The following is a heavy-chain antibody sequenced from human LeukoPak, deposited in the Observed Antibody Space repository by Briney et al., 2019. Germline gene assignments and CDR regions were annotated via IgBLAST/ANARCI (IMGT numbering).Heavy chain of an antibody. Sequence: GGSLRLSCAASGFTFSSYAMSWVRQAPGKGLERVSAISGSGGSTYYADSVKGRFTISRDNSKNTLYLQMNSLRAEDTAVYYCATYSSGWYVLGDYWGQGTLVTVSS. D-gene: IGHD6-19*01. J-gene: IGHJ4*02. V-gene: IGHV3-23*01. CDR2: ISGSGGST. CDR3: ATYSSGWYVLGDY. CDR1: GFTFSSYA.